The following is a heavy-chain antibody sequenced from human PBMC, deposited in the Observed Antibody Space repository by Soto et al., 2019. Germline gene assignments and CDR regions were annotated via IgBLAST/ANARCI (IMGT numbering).Heavy chain of an antibody. CDR1: GFTFTNYG. J-gene: IGHJ4*02. CDR3: AKDGAPRYCSRSSCHPAGAY. CDR2: ISYDGSNR. V-gene: IGHV3-30*18. Sequence: QVQLVESGGGVVQPGRSLRLSCAGSGFTFTNYGLHWVRQAPGKGLEWVAVISYDGSNRYYADSVKGRFTISRDNSKNRLYLQMDSLRAEDTAVYYCAKDGAPRYCSRSSCHPAGAYWGQGTLVTVSS. D-gene: IGHD2-15*01.